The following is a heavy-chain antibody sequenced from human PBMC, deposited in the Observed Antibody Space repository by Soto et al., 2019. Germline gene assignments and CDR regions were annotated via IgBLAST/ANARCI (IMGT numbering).Heavy chain of an antibody. CDR3: ARDRELTGTTLVRWFDP. CDR1: GGSISSYY. CDR2: IYTSGST. V-gene: IGHV4-4*07. D-gene: IGHD1-7*01. J-gene: IGHJ5*02. Sequence: SETLSLTCTVSGGSISSYYWSWIRQPAGKGLEWIGRIYTSGSTNYNPSLKSRVTMSVDMSKNQFSLKLSSVTAADTAVYYCARDRELTGTTLVRWFDPWGQGTLVTVSS.